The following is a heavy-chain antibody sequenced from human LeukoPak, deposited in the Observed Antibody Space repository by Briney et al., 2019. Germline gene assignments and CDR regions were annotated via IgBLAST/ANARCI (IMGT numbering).Heavy chain of an antibody. CDR2: ISYDGSNK. CDR1: GFTFSSYG. J-gene: IGHJ6*02. Sequence: GGSLRLSCAASGFTFSSYGIHWVRQAPGKGLEWVAVISYDGSNKYYADSVKGRFTISRDNSKNTLYLQMNSLRAEDTAVYYCAKDPCLVDLYGGCGTDVWGQGTTVTVSS. D-gene: IGHD4/OR15-4a*01. CDR3: AKDPCLVDLYGGCGTDV. V-gene: IGHV3-30*18.